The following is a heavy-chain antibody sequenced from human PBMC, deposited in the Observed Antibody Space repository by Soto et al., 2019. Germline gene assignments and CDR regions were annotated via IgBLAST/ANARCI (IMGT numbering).Heavy chain of an antibody. Sequence: QVQLVQSGAEVKKPGSSVKVSCKASGGTFSSYAISWVRQAPGQGLEWMGGIIPIFGTANYAQKFQGKVTITADESXSXXYMELSSLRSEDTAVYYCARHPVSGSYAYYYGMDVWGQGTTVTVSS. CDR2: IIPIFGTA. J-gene: IGHJ6*02. CDR1: GGTFSSYA. CDR3: ARHPVSGSYAYYYGMDV. V-gene: IGHV1-69*12. D-gene: IGHD1-26*01.